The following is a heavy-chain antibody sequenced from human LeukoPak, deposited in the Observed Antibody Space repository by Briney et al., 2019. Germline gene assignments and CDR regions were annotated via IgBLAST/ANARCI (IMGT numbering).Heavy chain of an antibody. V-gene: IGHV1-69*13. CDR3: ARGGYYYGSGSLVQAYYYYYMDV. CDR2: IIPIFGTA. CDR1: GGTFSSYA. D-gene: IGHD3-10*01. Sequence: GASVKVSCKASGGTFSSYAISWVRQAPGQGLEWMGGIIPIFGTANYAQKFQGRVTITADESTSTAYMELSSLRSEDTAVYYCARGGYYYGSGSLVQAYYYYYMDVWGKGTTVTVSS. J-gene: IGHJ6*03.